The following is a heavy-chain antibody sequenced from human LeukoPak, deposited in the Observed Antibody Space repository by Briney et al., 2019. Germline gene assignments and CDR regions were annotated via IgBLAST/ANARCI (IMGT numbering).Heavy chain of an antibody. CDR1: GFTFSSYG. J-gene: IGHJ4*02. D-gene: IGHD1-20*01. CDR2: ISYDGSNK. CDR3: ATGITGTTPAGDY. V-gene: IGHV3-30*03. Sequence: PGRSLRLSCAASGFTFSSYGMHWVRQAPGKGLEWVAVISYDGSNKYYADSVKGRFTISRDNSKNTLYLQMNSLRAEDTAVYYCATGITGTTPAGDYWGQGTLVTVSS.